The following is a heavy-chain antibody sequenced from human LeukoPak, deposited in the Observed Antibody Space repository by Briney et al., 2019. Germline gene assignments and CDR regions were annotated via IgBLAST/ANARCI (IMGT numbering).Heavy chain of an antibody. D-gene: IGHD2-2*01. J-gene: IGHJ5*02. V-gene: IGHV1-8*03. Sequence: GASVKVSCKASGYTFTSYDINWVRQATGQGLEWMGWMDPNSGNTGYAQKFQGRVTITRNTSISTAYMELSSLRSEYTAVYYCARKLGYCSSTSCYYWFDPWGQGTLVTVSS. CDR1: GYTFTSYD. CDR3: ARKLGYCSSTSCYYWFDP. CDR2: MDPNSGNT.